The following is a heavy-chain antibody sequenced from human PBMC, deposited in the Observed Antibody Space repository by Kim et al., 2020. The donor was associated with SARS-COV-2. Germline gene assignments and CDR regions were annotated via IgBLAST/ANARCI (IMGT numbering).Heavy chain of an antibody. J-gene: IGHJ4*02. Sequence: ADSVKGRFTISRDNAKNSLYLQMNSLRAEDTAVYYCARGDSSSWYYFDYWGQGTLVTVSS. V-gene: IGHV3-11*05. D-gene: IGHD6-13*01. CDR3: ARGDSSSWYYFDY.